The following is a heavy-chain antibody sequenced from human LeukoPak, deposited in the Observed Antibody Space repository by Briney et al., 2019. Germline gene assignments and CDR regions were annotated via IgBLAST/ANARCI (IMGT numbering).Heavy chain of an antibody. CDR3: AKALEGVVPAADFDY. Sequence: GGSLRLSCAASGFTVSSNYMSWVRQAPGKGLEWVSVIYSGGSTYYADSVKGRFTISRDNSKNTLYLQMNSLRAEDTAVYYCAKALEGVVPAADFDYWGQGTLVTVSS. CDR1: GFTVSSNY. CDR2: IYSGGST. D-gene: IGHD2-2*01. J-gene: IGHJ4*02. V-gene: IGHV3-53*01.